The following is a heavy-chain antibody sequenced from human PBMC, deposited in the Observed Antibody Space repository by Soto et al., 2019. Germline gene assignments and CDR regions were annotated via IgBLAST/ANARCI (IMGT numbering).Heavy chain of an antibody. Sequence: ESGGGLVQPGGSLRLSCVASGLTFSNYFMTWVRQAPGKGLEWVSAIDKRGDGTNYADSAKGLFTISRDNSKNTRYLQMNSLSAAATAVYYCANDLPWYGLDVWGQGTTVTVSS. J-gene: IGHJ6*02. CDR3: ANDLPWYGLDV. CDR1: GLTFSNYF. V-gene: IGHV3-23*01. CDR2: IDKRGDGT.